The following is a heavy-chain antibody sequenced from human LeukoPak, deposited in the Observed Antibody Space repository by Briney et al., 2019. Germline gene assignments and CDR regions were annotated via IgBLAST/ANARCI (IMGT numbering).Heavy chain of an antibody. J-gene: IGHJ6*02. Sequence: GGSLRLSCAASGFTVSNNYMNWVRQAPGKGLEWVSVIYTGGSTYYVDSVKGRFTISRDNSKNTLFLQMDSLRAEDTAVYHCARDRRTYYYDSTSGMDVWGQGTTVTVSS. CDR2: IYTGGST. D-gene: IGHD3-22*01. CDR1: GFTVSNNY. V-gene: IGHV3-53*01. CDR3: ARDRRTYYYDSTSGMDV.